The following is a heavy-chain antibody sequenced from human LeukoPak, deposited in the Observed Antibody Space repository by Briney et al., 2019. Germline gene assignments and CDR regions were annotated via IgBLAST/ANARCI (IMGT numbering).Heavy chain of an antibody. CDR3: AREAGYSSGGDAFDI. J-gene: IGHJ3*02. V-gene: IGHV1-69*13. CDR2: IIPIFGTA. D-gene: IGHD6-19*01. Sequence: ASVKVSCKASGGTFSSYAISWVRQAPGQGLEWMGGIIPIFGTADYAQKFQGRVTITADESTSTAYMELSSLRSEDTAVYYCAREAGYSSGGDAFDIWGQGTMVTVSS. CDR1: GGTFSSYA.